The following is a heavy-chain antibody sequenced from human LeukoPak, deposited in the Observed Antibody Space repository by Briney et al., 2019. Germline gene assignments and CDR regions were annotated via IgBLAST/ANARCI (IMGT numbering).Heavy chain of an antibody. Sequence: GGSLRLSCAASGFTFNDYAMTWVRRAPGKGLEWVSTISASGGSTYYADSVKGRFTISRDNSKNTLYLQMNSLRAEDTAVYYCAKDRRAVDTASVVFDYWGQGTLVTVSS. CDR3: AKDRRAVDTASVVFDY. J-gene: IGHJ4*02. CDR2: ISASGGST. D-gene: IGHD5-18*01. CDR1: GFTFNDYA. V-gene: IGHV3-23*01.